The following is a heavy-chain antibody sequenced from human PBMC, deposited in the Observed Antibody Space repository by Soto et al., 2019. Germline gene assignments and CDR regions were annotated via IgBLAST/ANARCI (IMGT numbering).Heavy chain of an antibody. CDR1: GDSVSSNSAA. Sequence: LSQTLSLTCAISGDSVSSNSAAWNWIRQSPSRGLEWLGRTYYRSKWYNDYAVSVKSRITINPDTSKNQFSLQLNSVTPEDTAVYYCASSGYSSSWIFDWFDPWGRGTLVTVSS. D-gene: IGHD6-13*01. V-gene: IGHV6-1*01. J-gene: IGHJ5*02. CDR2: TYYRSKWYN. CDR3: ASSGYSSSWIFDWFDP.